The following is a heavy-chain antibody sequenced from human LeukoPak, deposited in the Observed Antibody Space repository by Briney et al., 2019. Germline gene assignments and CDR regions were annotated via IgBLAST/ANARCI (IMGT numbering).Heavy chain of an antibody. D-gene: IGHD1-1*01. Sequence: ASETLSLTCTVSGASISSYFWSWIRQPAGQGLEWIGHIYTPGTTNYNPSLKSRVTMSLDTSKNQFSLQLTSVTAADTAVYYCGRDNEQLARGFDYWGQETLVTVSS. V-gene: IGHV4-4*07. CDR3: GRDNEQLARGFDY. CDR2: IYTPGTT. CDR1: GASISSYF. J-gene: IGHJ4*02.